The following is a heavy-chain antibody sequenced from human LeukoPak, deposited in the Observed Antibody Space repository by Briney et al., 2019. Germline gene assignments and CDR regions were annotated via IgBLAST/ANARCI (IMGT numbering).Heavy chain of an antibody. J-gene: IGHJ4*02. Sequence: GGSLRLSCAASGFTVSSNYMIWVRQAPGKGLEWVSILYSGGSTYYADSVKGRFTISRDNSKNTLYLQLNSLRDEDTAVYYCAREGGSGSPIDYWGQGTLVTVSS. D-gene: IGHD3-10*01. CDR1: GFTVSSNY. V-gene: IGHV3-66*01. CDR3: AREGGSGSPIDY. CDR2: LYSGGST.